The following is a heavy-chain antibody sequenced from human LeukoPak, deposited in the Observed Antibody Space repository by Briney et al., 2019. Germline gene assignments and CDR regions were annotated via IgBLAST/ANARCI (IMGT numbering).Heavy chain of an antibody. D-gene: IGHD3-22*01. CDR1: GYTFTGHY. CDR2: INPNSGGT. Sequence: ASVKVSCKASGYTFTGHYIYWVRQAPGQGLEWMGWINPNSGGTNSAQKFQGRVTMTRDTSLSTAYMELSRLKSDDTAVYYCATAEVSEXSAFDXXXXGTLVTV. V-gene: IGHV1-2*02. J-gene: IGHJ4*02. CDR3: ATAEVSEXSAFDX.